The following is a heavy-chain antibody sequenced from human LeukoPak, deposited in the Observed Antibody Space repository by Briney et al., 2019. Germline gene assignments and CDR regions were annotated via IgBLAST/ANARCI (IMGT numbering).Heavy chain of an antibody. CDR3: ARDNGQSPGGY. Sequence: GASVKVSCKASGYTFTGYYIHWVRQAPGQGLEWMGGIIPIFGTANYAQKFQGRVTITADESTSTAYMELSSLRSEDTAVYYCARDNGQSPGGYWGQGTLVTVSS. CDR2: IIPIFGTA. J-gene: IGHJ4*02. CDR1: GYTFTGYY. D-gene: IGHD2-8*01. V-gene: IGHV1-69*13.